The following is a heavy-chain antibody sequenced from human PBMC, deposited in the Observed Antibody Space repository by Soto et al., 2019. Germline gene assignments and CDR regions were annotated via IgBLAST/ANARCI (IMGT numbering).Heavy chain of an antibody. D-gene: IGHD5-12*01. J-gene: IGHJ3*02. V-gene: IGHV4-31*03. Sequence: KPSETLSLTCTVSGGSISSGGYYWSWIRQHPGKGLEWIGYIYYSGSTYYNPSLKSRVTISVDTSKNQFSLKLSSVTAADTAVYYCARDRGGYNRAYAFDIWGQGTMVTVSS. CDR1: GGSISSGGYY. CDR2: IYYSGST. CDR3: ARDRGGYNRAYAFDI.